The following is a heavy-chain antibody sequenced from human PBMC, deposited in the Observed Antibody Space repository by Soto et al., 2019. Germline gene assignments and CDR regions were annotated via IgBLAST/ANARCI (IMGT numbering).Heavy chain of an antibody. J-gene: IGHJ4*02. V-gene: IGHV3-48*02. D-gene: IGHD3-22*01. CDR2: ISTSSSTI. CDR1: GFSFSSYS. CDR3: ASVYYYDSRGYYRAFGY. Sequence: PGGSLRLSCAASGFSFSSYSMNWVRQTPGKGLEWISYISTSSSTIYYADSVKGRFTISRDNAQNSLYLQMNSLRDEDTAVYYCASVYYYDSRGYYRAFGYWGQGTLVTGS.